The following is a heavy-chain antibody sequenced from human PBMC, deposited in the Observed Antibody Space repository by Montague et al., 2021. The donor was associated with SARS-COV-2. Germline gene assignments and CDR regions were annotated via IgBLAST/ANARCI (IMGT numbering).Heavy chain of an antibody. J-gene: IGHJ5*01. CDR2: IYYSGST. V-gene: IGHV4-39*01. Sequence: SETLSLTCTVSGGSISSSSYYWGWIRQPPGKGLEWIGSIYYSGSTYSNPSLKSRVTISVDTSKNQFSLKLSSVTAADTAVYYCARHPHQQISVFGWVWGGYGSDAWGQGTRVTVSS. D-gene: IGHD3-3*01. CDR1: GGSISSSSYY. CDR3: ARHPHQQISVFGWVWGGYGSDA.